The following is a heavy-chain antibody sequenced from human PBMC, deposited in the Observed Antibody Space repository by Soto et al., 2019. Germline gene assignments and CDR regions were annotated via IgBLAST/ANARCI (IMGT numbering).Heavy chain of an antibody. CDR2: ISGGGGST. CDR1: GLTFSSYA. Sequence: GGSLRLSCAASGLTFSSYAMSWVRQAPGKGLEWVSAISGGGGSTYCADAVKGRFTISRDNSKNTLYLQMNSLRAEDTATYYCAKKAGSNYYYGMDVWGQGTTVTVSS. D-gene: IGHD6-19*01. J-gene: IGHJ6*02. V-gene: IGHV3-23*01. CDR3: AKKAGSNYYYGMDV.